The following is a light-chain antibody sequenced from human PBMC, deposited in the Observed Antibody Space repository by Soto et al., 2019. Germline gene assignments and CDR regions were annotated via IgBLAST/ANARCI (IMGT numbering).Light chain of an antibody. V-gene: IGLV2-14*01. CDR1: SSDVGDYNS. J-gene: IGLJ2*01. CDR2: DVS. CDR3: SSDTTSSTSVV. Sequence: QSVLTQPAPVSGSPGQSITISCTGTSSDVGDYNSVSWYQQHPGKAPKLMIYDVSNRPSGVSNRFSGSKSGNTASLAISGLQAEDEADYYCSSDTTSSTSVVFGGGTQLTVL.